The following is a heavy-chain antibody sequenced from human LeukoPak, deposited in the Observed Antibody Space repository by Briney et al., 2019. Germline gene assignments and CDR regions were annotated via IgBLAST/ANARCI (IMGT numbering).Heavy chain of an antibody. Sequence: ASVKVSSKASRDTFTSYGISWGRQAPGEGVEWMGWIRAYNGNTNYAQKLQGRVTMTTDTSTSTAYMELRSLRSDDTAVYYCARHYLGIAAARTDYWGQGTLVTVSS. D-gene: IGHD6-13*01. J-gene: IGHJ4*02. CDR2: IRAYNGNT. V-gene: IGHV1-18*01. CDR3: ARHYLGIAAARTDY. CDR1: RDTFTSYG.